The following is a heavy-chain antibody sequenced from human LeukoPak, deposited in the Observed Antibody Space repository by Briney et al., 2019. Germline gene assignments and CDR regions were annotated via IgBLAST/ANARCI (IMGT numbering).Heavy chain of an antibody. CDR1: GYTFTSYG. J-gene: IGHJ4*02. CDR3: ARTTRTDYYDSSGHYFDY. Sequence: ASVKVSCKASGYTFTSYGISWVRQAPGQGLGWMGWISAYNSNTNYAPKLQGRVTMTTDTSTSTAYMELRSLRSDDTAVYYCARTTRTDYYDSSGHYFDYWGQGTLVTVSS. D-gene: IGHD3-22*01. CDR2: ISAYNSNT. V-gene: IGHV1-18*01.